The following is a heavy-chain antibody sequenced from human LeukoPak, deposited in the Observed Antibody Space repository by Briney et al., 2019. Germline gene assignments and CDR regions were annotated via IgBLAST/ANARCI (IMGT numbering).Heavy chain of an antibody. CDR1: GGSFSGYY. J-gene: IGHJ4*02. CDR3: AREGRGLGRTLDY. V-gene: IGHV4-34*01. D-gene: IGHD1-14*01. CDR2: INHSGST. Sequence: PSETLSLTCAVYGGSFSGYYWSWIRQPPGKGLEWIGEINHSGSTNYNPSLKSRVTISVDTSKNQFSLKLSSVTAADTAVYYCAREGRGLGRTLDYWGQGTLVTVSS.